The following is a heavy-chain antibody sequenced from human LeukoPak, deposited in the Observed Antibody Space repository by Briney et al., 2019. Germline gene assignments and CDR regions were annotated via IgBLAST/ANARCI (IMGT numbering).Heavy chain of an antibody. V-gene: IGHV4-31*02. CDR3: ARDRASDGYNLLYYYYYGMDV. Sequence: PSQTLSLTCTVSGGSISSGGYYWSWIPQHPGKGLGWIGCSYYSGSTYYNPSLKSRVTISVDTSKNQFSLKLSSVPAADTAVYYCARDRASDGYNLLYYYYYGMDVWGQGTTVTVSS. CDR1: GGSISSGGYY. J-gene: IGHJ6*02. CDR2: SYYSGST. D-gene: IGHD5-24*01.